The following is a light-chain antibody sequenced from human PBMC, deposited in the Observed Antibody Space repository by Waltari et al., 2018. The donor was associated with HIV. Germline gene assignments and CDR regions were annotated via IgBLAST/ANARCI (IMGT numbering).Light chain of an antibody. J-gene: IGLJ3*02. CDR2: RNN. V-gene: IGLV1-47*01. CDR1: GSNIGSNS. Sequence: QSILTQPPSTSGNPGQRVTISWSGSGSNIGSNSVSWYQLLLGTAPKLLIYRNNQRPSAVPGRFPGSQSATSASLALGVLRSEVEADYYCAAWDDSLSGPVFGGGPKLTVL. CDR3: AAWDDSLSGPV.